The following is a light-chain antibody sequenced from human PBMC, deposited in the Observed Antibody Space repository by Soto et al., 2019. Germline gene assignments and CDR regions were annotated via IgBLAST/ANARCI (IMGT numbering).Light chain of an antibody. CDR1: SSNIGAEYD. CDR3: QSYDSSLTTFV. J-gene: IGLJ1*01. Sequence: QAVLTPPPAVSGAPGQRVAVSCTGSSSNIGAEYDVHWYQQLPGTAPKRLIYGDNNRPSGVPDRFSGSKSGTSASLAITGLQPEDEADYYCQSYDSSLTTFVFGTGTKVTVL. V-gene: IGLV1-40*01. CDR2: GDN.